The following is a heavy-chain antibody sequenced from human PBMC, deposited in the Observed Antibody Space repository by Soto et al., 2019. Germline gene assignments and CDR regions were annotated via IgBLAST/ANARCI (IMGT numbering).Heavy chain of an antibody. D-gene: IGHD3-9*01. CDR2: ISGSGGST. J-gene: IGHJ4*02. CDR3: ANRRKSIRGMDILTGYEGADYFDY. Sequence: PGGSLRLSCAASGFTFSSYAMSWVRQAPGKGLEWVSAISGSGGSTYYADSVKGRFTISRDNSKNTLYLQMNSLRAEDTAVYYCANRRKSIRGMDILTGYEGADYFDYWGQGTLVTVSS. CDR1: GFTFSSYA. V-gene: IGHV3-23*01.